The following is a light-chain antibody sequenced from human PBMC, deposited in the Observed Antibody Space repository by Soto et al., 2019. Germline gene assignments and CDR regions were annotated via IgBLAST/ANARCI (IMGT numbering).Light chain of an antibody. CDR2: EVS. J-gene: IGLJ1*01. CDR3: SAYTVSRTYV. Sequence: QSVLTQPASVSGSPGQSITISCTGTSSDVGAYNFVSWYQHHPGTAPKLMIYEVSNRPSGASYRFSGSKSGNTASLTISGLQGEDEADYYCSAYTVSRTYVFGTGTKLTVL. CDR1: SSDVGAYNF. V-gene: IGLV2-14*01.